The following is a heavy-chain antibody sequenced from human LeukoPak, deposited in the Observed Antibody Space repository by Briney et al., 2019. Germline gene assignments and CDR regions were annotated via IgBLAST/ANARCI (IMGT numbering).Heavy chain of an antibody. D-gene: IGHD2-8*01. V-gene: IGHV3-74*01. CDR1: GFTFSNSW. CDR2: IKSDGSTT. CDR3: ASGSYCTNGVCYKGFDH. Sequence: GGSLRLSCAASGFTFSNSWMHWVRQAPGKGLVWASRIKSDGSTTTYADSVKGRFTISRDNAKNTLFLQLNSLTTEDTAVYYCASGSYCTNGVCYKGFDHWGQGTLVTVSS. J-gene: IGHJ4*02.